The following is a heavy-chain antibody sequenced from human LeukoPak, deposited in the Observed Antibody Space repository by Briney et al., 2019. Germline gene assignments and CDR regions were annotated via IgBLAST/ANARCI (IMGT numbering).Heavy chain of an antibody. V-gene: IGHV3-7*03. CDR1: GFTFTNYW. CDR3: ARDWVAGVPFDAFDI. J-gene: IGHJ3*02. D-gene: IGHD3-10*01. Sequence: GSLRLSCAASGFTFTNYWMAWVRQAPGKGLEWVANIKEDGSEKYYVDSVKGRFTISRDNAKNSLYLHMNSLTAEDTAMYYCARDWVAGVPFDAFDIWGQGTMVSVSS. CDR2: IKEDGSEK.